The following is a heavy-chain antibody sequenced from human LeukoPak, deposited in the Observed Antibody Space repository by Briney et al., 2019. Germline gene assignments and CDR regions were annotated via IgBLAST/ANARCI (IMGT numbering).Heavy chain of an antibody. J-gene: IGHJ4*02. V-gene: IGHV3-30*02. Sequence: GGSLRLSCAASGFTFSDYGMHWVRQAPGKGLEWVALIRYDGSNEYYADSVKGRFTISRDNSKNMVYLQMNSLRAEDTAVYFCAKANELYSSIWHAAGGHFDYWGQGTLVTVSS. D-gene: IGHD6-13*01. CDR3: AKANELYSSIWHAAGGHFDY. CDR1: GFTFSDYG. CDR2: IRYDGSNE.